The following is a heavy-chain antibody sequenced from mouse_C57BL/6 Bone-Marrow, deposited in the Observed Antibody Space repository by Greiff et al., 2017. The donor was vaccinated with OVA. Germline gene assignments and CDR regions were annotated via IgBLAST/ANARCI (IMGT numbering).Heavy chain of an antibody. Sequence: EVQRVESGGDLVKPGGSLKLSCAASGFTFSSYGMSWVRQTPDKRLEWVATISSGGSYTYYPDSVKGRFTISRDNAKNTLYLQMSSLKSEDTAMYYCARLSDGYSGFAYWGQGTLVTVSA. D-gene: IGHD2-3*01. CDR1: GFTFSSYG. V-gene: IGHV5-6*01. J-gene: IGHJ3*01. CDR3: ARLSDGYSGFAY. CDR2: ISSGGSYT.